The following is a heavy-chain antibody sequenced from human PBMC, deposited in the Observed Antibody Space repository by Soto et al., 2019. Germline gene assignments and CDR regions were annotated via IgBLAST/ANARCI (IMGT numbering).Heavy chain of an antibody. J-gene: IGHJ6*02. CDR2: INPSGGST. CDR1: GYTFTSYD. Sequence: GASVKVSCKGSGYTFTSYDMHWVLQAPGQGLEWMGIINPSGGSTSYAQKFQGRVTMTRDTSTSTVYMELSSLRSEDTAVYYCAREGGSGSYHNYYYYGMDVWGQGTTVTVSS. D-gene: IGHD1-26*01. CDR3: AREGGSGSYHNYYYYGMDV. V-gene: IGHV1-46*01.